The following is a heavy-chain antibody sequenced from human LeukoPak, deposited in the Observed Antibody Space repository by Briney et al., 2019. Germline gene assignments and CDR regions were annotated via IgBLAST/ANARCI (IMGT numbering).Heavy chain of an antibody. CDR2: IKADGSEE. V-gene: IGHV3-7*01. CDR1: GFTFSNHW. CDR3: ARDRSGSL. J-gene: IGHJ4*02. Sequence: GGSLRLSCAVSGFTFSNHWMGWVRQAPGMGLQWVANIKADGSEEYYVDSVKGRFTISRDNAKNSLYLQMNSLRAEDTAVYYCARDRSGSLWGQGTLVTVSS. D-gene: IGHD1-26*01.